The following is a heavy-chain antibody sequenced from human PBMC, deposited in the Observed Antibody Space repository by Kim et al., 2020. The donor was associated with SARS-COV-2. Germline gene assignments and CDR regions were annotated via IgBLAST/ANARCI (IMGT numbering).Heavy chain of an antibody. V-gene: IGHV1-46*01. J-gene: IGHJ2*01. Sequence: KFQGRVTMTRDTSTSTVYMELSSLRSEDTAVYYCARDPSVGATTPWYFDLWGRGTLVTVSS. CDR3: ARDPSVGATTPWYFDL. D-gene: IGHD1-26*01.